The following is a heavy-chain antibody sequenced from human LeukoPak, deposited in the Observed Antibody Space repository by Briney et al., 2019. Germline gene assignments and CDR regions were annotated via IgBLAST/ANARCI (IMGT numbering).Heavy chain of an antibody. J-gene: IGHJ6*02. CDR2: IYHSGST. Sequence: SETLSLTCAVSGGSISSSNWWSWVRQPPGKGLEWIGEIYHSGSTNYNPSLKSRVTISVDKSKSQFSLKLSSVTAADTAVYYCASDSVVWSGVTATYYYYYGMDVWGQGTTVTVSS. V-gene: IGHV4-4*02. CDR1: GGSISSSNW. D-gene: IGHD2-21*02. CDR3: ASDSVVWSGVTATYYYYYGMDV.